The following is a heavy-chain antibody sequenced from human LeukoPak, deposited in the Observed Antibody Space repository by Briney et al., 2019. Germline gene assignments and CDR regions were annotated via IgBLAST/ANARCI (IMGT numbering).Heavy chain of an antibody. J-gene: IGHJ4*02. Sequence: NPSETLSLTCAVYGGSFSGYYWSWIRQPPGKGLEWIGEINHSGSTNYNPSLKSRVTISVDTSKNQFSLKLTSVTAADTAVYYCARRAAETHTLDYWGQGTLVTVSS. CDR3: ARRAAETHTLDY. CDR2: INHSGST. V-gene: IGHV4-34*01. CDR1: GGSFSGYY. D-gene: IGHD6-13*01.